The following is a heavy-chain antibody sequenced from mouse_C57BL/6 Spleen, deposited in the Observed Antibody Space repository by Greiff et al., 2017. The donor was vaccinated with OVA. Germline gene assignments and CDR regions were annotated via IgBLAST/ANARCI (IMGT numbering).Heavy chain of an antibody. V-gene: IGHV3-6*01. Sequence: VQLKESGPGLVKPSQSLSLTCSVTGYSITSGYYWNWIRQFPGNKLEWMGYISYDGSNNYNPSLKNRISITRDTSKNQFFLTLNSVTTEDTATYYCAREALHYYGSSPWFAYWGQGTLVTVSA. D-gene: IGHD1-1*01. J-gene: IGHJ3*01. CDR3: AREALHYYGSSPWFAY. CDR1: GYSITSGYY. CDR2: ISYDGSN.